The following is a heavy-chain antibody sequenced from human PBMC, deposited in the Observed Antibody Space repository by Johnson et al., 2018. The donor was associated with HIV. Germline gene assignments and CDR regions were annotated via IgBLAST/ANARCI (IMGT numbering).Heavy chain of an antibody. V-gene: IGHV3-30*04. CDR2: ISYDGSNK. CDR1: GFTFRSYA. D-gene: IGHD4/OR15-4a*01. J-gene: IGHJ3*01. CDR3: ATIATHGAAFDG. Sequence: QMLLVESGGGVVQPGRSLRLSCVASGFTFRSYAMHWVRQAPGKGLEWVAVISYDGSNKYYADSVKGRFTISRDNSKNTLYLQMNSLRPEEPAAYYCATIATHGAAFDGWGQGTMVTVSS.